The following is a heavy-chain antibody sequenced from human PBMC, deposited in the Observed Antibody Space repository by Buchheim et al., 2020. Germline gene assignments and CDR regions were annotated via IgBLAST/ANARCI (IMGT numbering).Heavy chain of an antibody. CDR3: ARHVAVAGSYYYYHYAMDV. CDR1: GGSFSDYY. J-gene: IGHJ6*02. D-gene: IGHD6-19*01. V-gene: IGHV4-34*01. CDR2: INQSGST. Sequence: QVQLRQWGAGLLKPSETLSLTCGVYGGSFSDYYWSWIRQPPGKGLEWIGEINQSGSTKNNPSLKSRVTISVDTSTNQFSLKLSSVTAADTAVYYCARHVAVAGSYYYYHYAMDVWGQGTT.